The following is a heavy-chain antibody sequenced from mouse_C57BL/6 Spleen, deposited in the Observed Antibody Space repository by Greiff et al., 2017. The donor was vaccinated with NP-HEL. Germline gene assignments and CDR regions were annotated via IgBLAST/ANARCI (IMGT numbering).Heavy chain of an antibody. Sequence: QVQLQQSGAELVKPGASVKMSCKASGYTFTSYWITWVKQRPGQGLEWIGDIYPGSGSTNYNEKFKSKATLTVDTSSSTAYMQLSSLTSEDSAVYYCARDFDGYSSCVYCGAGSLVTVSA. CDR1: GYTFTSYW. D-gene: IGHD2-3*01. J-gene: IGHJ3*01. V-gene: IGHV1-55*01. CDR3: ARDFDGYSSCVY. CDR2: IYPGSGST.